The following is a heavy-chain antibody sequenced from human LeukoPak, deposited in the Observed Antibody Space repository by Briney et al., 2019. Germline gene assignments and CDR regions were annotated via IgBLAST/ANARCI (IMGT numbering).Heavy chain of an antibody. CDR2: IWYDGSNK. J-gene: IGHJ4*02. CDR1: GFSFSSYG. V-gene: IGHV3-33*01. D-gene: IGHD3-22*01. Sequence: PGRSLRLSCAASGFSFSSYGMHWVRQAPGKGLEWVAVIWYDGSNKYYADSVKGRFTISRDNSKNTLYLQVSSLRAEDTAVYYCARGDYDSSGYYFYYFDYWGQGTLVTVSS. CDR3: ARGDYDSSGYYFYYFDY.